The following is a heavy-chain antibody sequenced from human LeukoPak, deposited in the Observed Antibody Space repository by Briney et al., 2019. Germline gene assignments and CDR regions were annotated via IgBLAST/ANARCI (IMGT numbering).Heavy chain of an antibody. CDR1: GGSISSSSYY. J-gene: IGHJ4*02. Sequence: PSETLSLTRTVSGGSISSSSYYWGWIRQPPGKGLEWIGSIYYSGSTYYNPSLKSRVTISVDTSKNQFSLKLSSVTAADTAVYYCARYNWNDENYWGQGTLVTVSS. CDR2: IYYSGST. CDR3: ARYNWNDENY. D-gene: IGHD1-1*01. V-gene: IGHV4-39*01.